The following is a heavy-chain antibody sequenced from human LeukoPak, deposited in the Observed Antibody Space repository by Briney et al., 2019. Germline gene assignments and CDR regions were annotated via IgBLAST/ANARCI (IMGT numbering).Heavy chain of an antibody. CDR3: ARQGDDRSASYTYYYYYFMDV. Sequence: SETLSLICSVTVGSISSYYWSWIRQPPGGGLEWIGYTYTRGTTKYSPSLKSRATISVDTSKNQLSLKLSSLTAADTGVYYCARQGDDRSASYTYYYYYFMDVWGTGTTVTVSS. J-gene: IGHJ6*03. V-gene: IGHV4-4*09. D-gene: IGHD3-3*01. CDR1: VGSISSYY. CDR2: TYTRGTT.